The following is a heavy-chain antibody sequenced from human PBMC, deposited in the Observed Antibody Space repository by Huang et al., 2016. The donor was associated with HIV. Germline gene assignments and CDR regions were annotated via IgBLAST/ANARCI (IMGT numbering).Heavy chain of an antibody. V-gene: IGHV4-34*02. D-gene: IGHD3-22*01. Sequence: QVQLEQWGAGLLKASEPLSLTCAVYGGSFSGYYWNWLRQAPGRGLEGVGEINHSGNTNYNPSLKSRVNMSLDTSKSQFSLYLTSLSAADTGTYFCARRYNSRRDYWGRGTLVTVHS. CDR1: GGSFSGYY. J-gene: IGHJ4*02. CDR3: ARRYNSRRDY. CDR2: INHSGNT.